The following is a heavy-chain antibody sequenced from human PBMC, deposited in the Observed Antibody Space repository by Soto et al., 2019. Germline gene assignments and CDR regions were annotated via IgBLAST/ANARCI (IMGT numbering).Heavy chain of an antibody. J-gene: IGHJ4*02. CDR3: ARAARPYGDCDY. Sequence: QVHLVQSGGEVKKPGASVKVSCKASGYTFISYGLTWVRQAPGQGLEWMGWISGYNRDTNHAQKFQGRVTMTRDTSTGAAYMELSSLTSDDTAVYYCARAARPYGDCDYWAREPWSPSPQ. CDR1: GYTFISYG. V-gene: IGHV1-18*01. D-gene: IGHD4-17*01. CDR2: ISGYNRDT.